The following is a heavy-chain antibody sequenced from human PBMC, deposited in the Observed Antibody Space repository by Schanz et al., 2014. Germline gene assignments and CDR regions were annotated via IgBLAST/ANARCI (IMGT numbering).Heavy chain of an antibody. CDR1: GFTFSSYA. Sequence: EVQLLESGGGLVQPGGSLRLSCAASGFTFSSYAMSWVRQAPGKGLEWVSAISGGGGVNKYYADSVKGRFTISSDNSKSTLYLQMSSLRAEDTAVYYCAKSQGSSFDSWGQGTLVTVSS. CDR2: ISGGGGVNK. J-gene: IGHJ4*02. CDR3: AKSQGSSFDS. V-gene: IGHV3-23*01. D-gene: IGHD6-13*01.